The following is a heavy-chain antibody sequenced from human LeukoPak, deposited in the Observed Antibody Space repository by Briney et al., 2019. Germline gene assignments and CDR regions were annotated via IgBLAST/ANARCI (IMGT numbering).Heavy chain of an antibody. V-gene: IGHV3-15*01. CDR1: GFTFDDYG. D-gene: IGHD3-3*01. Sequence: GGSLRLSCAASGFTFDDYGMSWVRQAPGEGLEWVGRIKSKTDGGTTDYAAPVKGRFTISRDDSKNTLYLQMNSLRAEDTAVYYCAKGLTGPWSGYPHYFDCWGQGTLVTVSS. J-gene: IGHJ4*02. CDR3: AKGLTGPWSGYPHYFDC. CDR2: IKSKTDGGTT.